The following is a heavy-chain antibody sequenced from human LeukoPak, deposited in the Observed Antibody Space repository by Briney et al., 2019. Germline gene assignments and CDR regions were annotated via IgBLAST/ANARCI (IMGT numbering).Heavy chain of an antibody. V-gene: IGHV4-34*01. D-gene: IGHD5-12*01. Sequence: PSETLSLTCAVYGGSFSGYYWSWIRQPPGKGLEWIGEINHSGSTNYNPSLKSRVTISVDTSKNQFSLQLSSVTAADTAVYYCATFSGGYDFDYWGQGTLVTVSS. CDR2: INHSGST. J-gene: IGHJ4*02. CDR1: GGSFSGYY. CDR3: ATFSGGYDFDY.